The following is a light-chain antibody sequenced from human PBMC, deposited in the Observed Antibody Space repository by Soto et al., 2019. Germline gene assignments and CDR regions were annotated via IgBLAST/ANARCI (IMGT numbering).Light chain of an antibody. CDR3: KKYNSAPFT. CDR1: QGITNY. J-gene: IGKJ3*01. Sequence: DIQMTQSPSSLSASVGDRVTITCRASQGITNYLAWYQQKPGKVPKLLIYAASTLQSGVPSRFSGGGSGTDFTLTINSLQPEDVATYYCKKYNSAPFTFGPGTKVDIK. CDR2: AAS. V-gene: IGKV1-27*01.